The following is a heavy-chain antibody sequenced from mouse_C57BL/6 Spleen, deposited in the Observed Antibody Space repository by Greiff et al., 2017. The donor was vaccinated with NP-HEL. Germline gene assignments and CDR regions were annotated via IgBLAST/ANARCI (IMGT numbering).Heavy chain of an antibody. CDR1: GYTFTDYN. V-gene: IGHV1-22*01. CDR2: INPNNGGT. J-gene: IGHJ4*01. CDR3: ARSDYDYEGYYAMDY. Sequence: DVQLQQSGPELVKPGASVKMSCKASGYTFTDYNMHWVQQSHGKSLEWIGYINPNNGGTSYNQKFKGKATLTVNKSSSTAYMELRSLTSEDSAVYYCARSDYDYEGYYAMDYWGQGTSVTVSS. D-gene: IGHD2-4*01.